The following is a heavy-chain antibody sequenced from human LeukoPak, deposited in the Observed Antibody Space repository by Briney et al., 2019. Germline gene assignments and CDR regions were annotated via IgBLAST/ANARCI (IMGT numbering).Heavy chain of an antibody. D-gene: IGHD3-10*01. CDR1: GFTFSSYS. CDR3: ALSDVLLWFGELSPGEGMDV. V-gene: IGHV3-21*01. CDR2: ISSSSSYI. Sequence: GGSLRLSCAASGFTFSSYSMNWVRQAPGKGLEWVSSISSSSSYIYYADSVKGRFTISRDNAKNSLYLQMNSLRAEDTAVYYCALSDVLLWFGELSPGEGMDVWGQGTTVTVSS. J-gene: IGHJ6*02.